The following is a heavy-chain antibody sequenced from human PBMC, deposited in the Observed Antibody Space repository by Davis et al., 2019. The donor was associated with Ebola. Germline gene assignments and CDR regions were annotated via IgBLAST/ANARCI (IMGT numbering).Heavy chain of an antibody. D-gene: IGHD4-17*01. J-gene: IGHJ5*02. Sequence: SGPTLVKPTQTLTLTCSFSGFSLSTTGLGVGWFRQSPGEALEWLALVYWDDDKRYSPSLRSRLTITKDTSKNQVVLSMTNIDPVDTATYYCAHKAYGSLSNWFGPWGQGTLVTVSS. CDR3: AHKAYGSLSNWFGP. CDR2: VYWDDDK. V-gene: IGHV2-5*02. CDR1: GFSLSTTGLG.